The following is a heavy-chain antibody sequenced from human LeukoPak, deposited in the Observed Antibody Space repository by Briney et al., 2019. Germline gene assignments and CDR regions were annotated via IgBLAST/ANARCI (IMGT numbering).Heavy chain of an antibody. D-gene: IGHD3-3*01. Sequence: GESLKISCKGSGYSFTSYSIGWVRQMPGKGLEWMGTIYPGDSDTRYSPSFQGQVTISADKSISTAYLQWSSLRASDTAMFYCARSDTTLRFHPGGKIYYSFYGMDVWGQGTTVTVSS. V-gene: IGHV5-51*01. CDR1: GYSFTSYS. CDR3: ARSDTTLRFHPGGKIYYSFYGMDV. J-gene: IGHJ6*02. CDR2: IYPGDSDT.